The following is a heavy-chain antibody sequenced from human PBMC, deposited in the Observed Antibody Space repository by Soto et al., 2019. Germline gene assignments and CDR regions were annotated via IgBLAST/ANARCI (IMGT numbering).Heavy chain of an antibody. CDR3: AKDVTAAGKGSYGMDV. V-gene: IGHV3-9*01. Sequence: GGSLRLSCAASGFTFDDYAMHWVRQAPGKGLEWVSGISWNRGSIGYADSVKGRLTISRDNAKNSLYLQMNSLRAEDTALYYCAKDVTAAGKGSYGMDVWGQGTTVTVSS. CDR2: ISWNRGSI. D-gene: IGHD6-13*01. J-gene: IGHJ6*02. CDR1: GFTFDDYA.